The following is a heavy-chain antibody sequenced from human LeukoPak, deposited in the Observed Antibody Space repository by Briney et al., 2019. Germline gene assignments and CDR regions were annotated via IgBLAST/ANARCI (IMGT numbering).Heavy chain of an antibody. CDR2: INPNSGGT. Sequence: ASVKVSCTASGYTFTVYYIHWVRHAPGQGLEWMVWINPNSGGTNYAQKFQGRVTITRDTSISTAYMELSRLRSDDTAVYYCARGAYYYDSSGYLNYWGQGTLVTVSS. J-gene: IGHJ4*02. D-gene: IGHD3-22*01. CDR1: GYTFTVYY. V-gene: IGHV1-2*02. CDR3: ARGAYYYDSSGYLNY.